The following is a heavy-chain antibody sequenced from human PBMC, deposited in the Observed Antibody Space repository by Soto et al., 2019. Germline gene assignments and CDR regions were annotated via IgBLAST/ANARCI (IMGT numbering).Heavy chain of an antibody. CDR3: ATDQRCDKWNYKYYYGTDV. Sequence: EVQLVESGGGLVQPGGSLRLSCAASGFTFSNYWMSWVRQAPGKGLEWVASINQDGSEKYFVDSVKGRFTISRDNAKNSLYLQMNSLGAEDTAVYYCATDQRCDKWNYKYYYGTDVWGQGTTVTVS. J-gene: IGHJ6*02. CDR1: GFTFSNYW. D-gene: IGHD1-7*01. V-gene: IGHV3-7*01. CDR2: INQDGSEK.